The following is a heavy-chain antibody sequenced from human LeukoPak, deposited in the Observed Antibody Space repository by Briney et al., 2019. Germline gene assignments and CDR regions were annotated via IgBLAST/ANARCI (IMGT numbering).Heavy chain of an antibody. CDR3: ARLKGAAFDI. D-gene: IGHD1-26*01. V-gene: IGHV4-39*07. CDR1: GGSISSYY. J-gene: IGHJ3*02. CDR2: IYYSGST. Sequence: PSETLSLTCTVSGGSISSYYWGWIRQPPGKGLEWIGSIYYSGSTYYNPSLKSRVTISVDTSKNQFSLKLSSVTAADTAVYYCARLKGAAFDIWGQGTMVTVSS.